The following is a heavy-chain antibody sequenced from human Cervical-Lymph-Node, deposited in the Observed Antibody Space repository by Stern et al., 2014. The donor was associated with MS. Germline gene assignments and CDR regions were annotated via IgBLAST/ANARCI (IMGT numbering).Heavy chain of an antibody. D-gene: IGHD3-22*01. CDR2: IRWNSDDI. CDR1: GFSFEDSA. Sequence: EVQLVESGGDFLQPGRSLRLSCAASGFSFEDSAMHWVRQGPGTGLEWVSGIRWNSDDIGYADSVKGRFTVSRDNAKNSLYLQMNSLRAEDTAVYYCVKDVSPYYYDSSGYYHRWGQGTLVTVSS. CDR3: VKDVSPYYYDSSGYYHR. V-gene: IGHV3-9*01. J-gene: IGHJ4*02.